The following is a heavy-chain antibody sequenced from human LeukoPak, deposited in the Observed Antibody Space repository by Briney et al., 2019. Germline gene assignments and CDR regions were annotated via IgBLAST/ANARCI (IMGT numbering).Heavy chain of an antibody. CDR2: IYTSGST. V-gene: IGHV4-61*02. Sequence: SQTLSLTCTVSGGSISSGSYYWTWIRQPAGKXXXWIGRIYTSGSTNHSPSLKSRVTISLDTSKNQFSLKLISVTAADTAVYFCTRERTDTSMDYWGQGTLVTVSS. D-gene: IGHD5-18*01. CDR3: TRERTDTSMDY. CDR1: GGSISSGSYY. J-gene: IGHJ4*02.